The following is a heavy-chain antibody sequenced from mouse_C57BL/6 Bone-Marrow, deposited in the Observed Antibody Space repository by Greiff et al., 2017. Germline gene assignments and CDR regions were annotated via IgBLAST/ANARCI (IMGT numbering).Heavy chain of an antibody. J-gene: IGHJ2*01. CDR2: ISDGGSYT. V-gene: IGHV5-4*01. CDR3: ARDRFYYYGSSFFDY. D-gene: IGHD1-1*01. Sequence: EVKLVESGGGLVKPGGSLKLSCAASGFTFSSYAMSWVRQTPEKRLEWVATISDGGSYTYYPDNVKGRFTISRDNAKNNLYLQMSQLKSEDTAMYYCARDRFYYYGSSFFDYWGQGTTLTVSS. CDR1: GFTFSSYA.